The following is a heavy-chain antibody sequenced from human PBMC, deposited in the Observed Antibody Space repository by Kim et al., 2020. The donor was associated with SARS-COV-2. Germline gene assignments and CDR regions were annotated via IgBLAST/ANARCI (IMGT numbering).Heavy chain of an antibody. CDR3: ARDMATILHYYYYMDV. J-gene: IGHJ6*03. Sequence: SVKGRFTISRDNSKNTLYLQMNSLRAEDTAVYYCARDMATILHYYYYMDVWGKGTTVTVSS. V-gene: IGHV3-30*07. D-gene: IGHD5-12*01.